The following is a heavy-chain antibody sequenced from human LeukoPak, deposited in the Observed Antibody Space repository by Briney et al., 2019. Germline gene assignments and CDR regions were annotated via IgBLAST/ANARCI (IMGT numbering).Heavy chain of an antibody. CDR3: ARERVRAGDVYYGMDV. D-gene: IGHD3-16*01. J-gene: IGHJ6*02. V-gene: IGHV3-30*04. CDR2: ISYDGSNK. CDR1: GFTFSSYA. Sequence: GRSLRLSCAASGFTFSSYAMHWVRQAPGKGLEWVAVISYDGSNKYYADSVKGRFTISRDNSKNTLYLQMNSLRAEDTAVHYCARERVRAGDVYYGMDVWGQGTTVTVSS.